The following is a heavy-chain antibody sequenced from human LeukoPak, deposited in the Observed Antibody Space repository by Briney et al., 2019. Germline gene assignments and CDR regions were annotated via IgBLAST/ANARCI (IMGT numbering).Heavy chain of an antibody. J-gene: IGHJ4*02. CDR1: GFTFNSYA. CDR3: ARDRYSSGWYGDFDC. V-gene: IGHV3-30-3*01. Sequence: GRSLRLSCAASGFTFNSYAMHWVRQAPGKGLEWVAVISSDGTNNYYADSVKGRFTISRDNSRNTLYLQVNSLRAEDTAVYYCARDRYSSGWYGDFDCWGQGTLVTVSS. D-gene: IGHD6-19*01. CDR2: ISSDGTNN.